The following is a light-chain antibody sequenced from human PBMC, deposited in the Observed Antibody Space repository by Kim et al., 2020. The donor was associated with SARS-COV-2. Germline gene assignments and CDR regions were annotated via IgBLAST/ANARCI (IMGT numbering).Light chain of an antibody. CDR3: SSFTSSSTLV. Sequence: QSALTQPASVSGSPGQSITISCTGTSSDVGGYNYVSWYQQHPGKAPKLMIYDVSYRPSGVSNRFSGSKSGYTASLTISGLQAEDEADYYCSSFTSSSTLVFGGGTKVTVL. J-gene: IGLJ2*01. V-gene: IGLV2-14*03. CDR1: SSDVGGYNY. CDR2: DVS.